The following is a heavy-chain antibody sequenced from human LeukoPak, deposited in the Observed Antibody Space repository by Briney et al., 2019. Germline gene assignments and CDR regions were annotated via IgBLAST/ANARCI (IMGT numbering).Heavy chain of an antibody. J-gene: IGHJ3*02. V-gene: IGHV5-51*01. CDR3: GRHEIYRQRAFDI. D-gene: IGHD4-11*01. CDR2: IYPGDSDT. Sequence: GESLKISCKGSGYSFTSYWIGWVRQMPGKGLEWMGIIYPGDSDTRYSPSFQGQVTISADKSISTAYLQWSSLKASDTAMYYCGRHEIYRQRAFDIWGQGTMVTVSS. CDR1: GYSFTSYW.